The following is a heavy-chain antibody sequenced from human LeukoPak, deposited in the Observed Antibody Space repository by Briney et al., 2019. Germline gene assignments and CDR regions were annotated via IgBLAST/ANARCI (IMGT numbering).Heavy chain of an antibody. V-gene: IGHV3-7*01. J-gene: IGHJ4*02. Sequence: GGSLRLSCAASGFTFGTYWMSWVRQAPGKWLEWVANIKQDGSEKYYVDSVKGRFTISRDNAKNSLYLQMNSLRAEDTAVYYCARDIFGGTYYYDSSGSKGYFDYWGQGTLVTVSS. CDR3: ARDIFGGTYYYDSSGSKGYFDY. CDR1: GFTFGTYW. D-gene: IGHD3-22*01. CDR2: IKQDGSEK.